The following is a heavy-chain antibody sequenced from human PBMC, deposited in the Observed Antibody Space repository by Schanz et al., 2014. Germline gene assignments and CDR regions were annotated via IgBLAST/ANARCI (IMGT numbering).Heavy chain of an antibody. CDR3: ARDRQQLVGRIGYYYGMDV. D-gene: IGHD6-13*01. J-gene: IGHJ6*02. Sequence: QVQLVESGGGVVQPGRSLRLSCGASGFAFSTYGMHWVRQAPGKGLDWVAVIGYDGNNKYYAESVKGRFTISRDNSENTLFLEMNSLRAEDTAVYYCARDRQQLVGRIGYYYGMDVWGQGTTVTVSS. CDR1: GFAFSTYG. V-gene: IGHV3-30*06. CDR2: IGYDGNNK.